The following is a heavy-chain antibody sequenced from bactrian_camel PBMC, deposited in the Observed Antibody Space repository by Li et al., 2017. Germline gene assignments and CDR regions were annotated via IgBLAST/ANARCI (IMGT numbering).Heavy chain of an antibody. CDR3: ATVAGSFADDYARARAYVY. CDR1: GFQFSTYR. D-gene: IGHD4*01. V-gene: IGHV3S1*01. CDR2: INRAGGIS. Sequence: HVQLVESGGGLVRPGGSLRLSCVASGFQFSTYRMFWVRQGPGKGLEWVADINRAGGISYYADSVKDRFSVSRDNDRNIVYLQMNSLKSEDTALYYCATVAGSFADDYARARAYVYWGQGTQVTVS. J-gene: IGHJ4*01.